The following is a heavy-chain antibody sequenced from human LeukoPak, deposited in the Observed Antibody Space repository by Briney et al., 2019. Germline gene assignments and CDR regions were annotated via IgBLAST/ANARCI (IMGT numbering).Heavy chain of an antibody. CDR2: IYYSGST. J-gene: IGHJ3*02. CDR3: ARVPADYDILTGYYTLGAFDI. V-gene: IGHV4-31*03. CDR1: GGSISSGGYY. D-gene: IGHD3-9*01. Sequence: SETLSLTCTVSGGSISSGGYYWSWIRQHPGKGLEWIGYIYYSGSTYYNPSLKSRVTISVDTSKNQFSLKLSSVTAADTAVYYCARVPADYDILTGYYTLGAFDIWGQGTMVTVSS.